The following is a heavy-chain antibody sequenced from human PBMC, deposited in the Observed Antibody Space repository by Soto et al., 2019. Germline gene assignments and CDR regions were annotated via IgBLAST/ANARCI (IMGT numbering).Heavy chain of an antibody. D-gene: IGHD5-12*01. CDR3: ARMEYSGYDDSYWYFDL. J-gene: IGHJ2*01. CDR1: GGSISSGGYY. CDR2: IYYSGST. V-gene: IGHV4-31*03. Sequence: QVQLQESGPGLVKPSQTLSLTCTVSGGSISSGGYYWSWIRQHPGKGLEWIGYIYYSGSTYYNQSLKSRVTISVDTSKNQFSLKLSSVTAADTAVYYCARMEYSGYDDSYWYFDLWGRGTLVTVSS.